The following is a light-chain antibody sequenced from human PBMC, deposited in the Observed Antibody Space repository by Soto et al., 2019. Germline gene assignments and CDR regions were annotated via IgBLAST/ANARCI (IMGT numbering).Light chain of an antibody. Sequence: IQLTQSPSSLSASVGDSVTITCRASQGITSYLAWYQQTPGKAPNLLIYGASTLQSGVPSRFSGSGSGTEFTLTISSLQPDDFATYYCLQYDSRYTFGQGTKVDIK. J-gene: IGKJ2*01. CDR3: LQYDSRYT. V-gene: IGKV1-9*01. CDR1: QGITSY. CDR2: GAS.